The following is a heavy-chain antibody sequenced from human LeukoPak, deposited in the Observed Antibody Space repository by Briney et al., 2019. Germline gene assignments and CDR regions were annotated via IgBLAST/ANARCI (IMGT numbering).Heavy chain of an antibody. CDR1: GYSFTCYW. J-gene: IGHJ6*03. V-gene: IGHV5-51*01. D-gene: IGHD5-18*01. Sequence: GESLKISCKGSGYSFTCYWIGWVRQMPGKGLEWMGIIYPGDSDTRYSPSFQGQVTISADKSISSAYLQWRSLKASDTAMYYCARLYSYGPDYYYYYMDVWGKGTTVTVSS. CDR2: IYPGDSDT. CDR3: ARLYSYGPDYYYYYMDV.